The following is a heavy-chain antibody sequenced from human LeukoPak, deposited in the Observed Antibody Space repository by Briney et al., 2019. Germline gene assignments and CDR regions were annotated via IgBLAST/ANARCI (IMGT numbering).Heavy chain of an antibody. Sequence: PSETLSLTCTVSGGSISSYYWSWIRQPPGKGLEWIGYIYYSGSTNYNPSLKSRVTISVDTSKNQFSLKLSSVTAADTAVYYCARGSRDSSGYYPRGYYYYMDVWGKGTTVTVSS. D-gene: IGHD3-22*01. CDR3: ARGSRDSSGYYPRGYYYYMDV. CDR1: GGSISSYY. J-gene: IGHJ6*03. V-gene: IGHV4-59*01. CDR2: IYYSGST.